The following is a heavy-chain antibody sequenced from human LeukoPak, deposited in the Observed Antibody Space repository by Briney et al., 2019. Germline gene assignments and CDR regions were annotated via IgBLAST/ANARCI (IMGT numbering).Heavy chain of an antibody. CDR1: GGSISSFY. CDR3: ARHLRKDGYNYYFDY. D-gene: IGHD5-24*01. Sequence: PSETLSLTCTVSGGSISSFYWRCIRQPPGKGLEWIGYIYYSGSTNYNPSLKSRVTISVDTSKNQFSLKVTSVTAADTAVYYCARHLRKDGYNYYFDYWGQGTLVTVSS. J-gene: IGHJ4*02. CDR2: IYYSGST. V-gene: IGHV4-59*08.